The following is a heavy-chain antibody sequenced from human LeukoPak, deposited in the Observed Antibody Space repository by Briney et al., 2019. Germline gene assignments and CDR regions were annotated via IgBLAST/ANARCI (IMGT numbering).Heavy chain of an antibody. D-gene: IGHD5-18*01. V-gene: IGHV3-66*01. CDR2: IYSGGNT. CDR3: ANLDTALVYVY. CDR1: GGSFSGYY. J-gene: IGHJ4*02. Sequence: ETLSLTCAVYGGSFSGYYWSWIRQPPGKGLEWVSVIYSGGNTYYADSVEGRFTISRDNSKNTLYLQMNSLSAEDTAVYYCANLDTALVYVYWGQGTLVTVSS.